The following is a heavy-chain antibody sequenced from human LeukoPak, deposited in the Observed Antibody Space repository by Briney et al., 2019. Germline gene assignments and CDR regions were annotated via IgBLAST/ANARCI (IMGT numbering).Heavy chain of an antibody. V-gene: IGHV4-30-2*01. J-gene: IGHJ4*02. CDR2: IHHSRDT. CDR1: GGSISSGDYY. Sequence: SETLSLTCTVSGGSISSGDYYWSWIRQPPGKGLEWIGYIHHSRDTYQNPSLKSRVTVSLDRSKNQFYLKLSSVTAADTAVYYCARLIAADPQLDSWGQGTLVTVSS. CDR3: ARLIAADPQLDS. D-gene: IGHD6-13*01.